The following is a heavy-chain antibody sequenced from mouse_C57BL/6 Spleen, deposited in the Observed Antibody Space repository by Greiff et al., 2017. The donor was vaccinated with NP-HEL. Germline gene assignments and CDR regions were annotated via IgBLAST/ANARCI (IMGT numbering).Heavy chain of an antibody. J-gene: IGHJ3*01. V-gene: IGHV1-64*01. Sequence: VQLQQSGAELVKPGASVKLSCKASGYTFTSYWMHWVKQRPGQGLEWIGMIHPNSGSTNYNEKFKSKATLTVDKSSSTAYMQLSSLTSEDSAVYYCARGNYSSSYHWFAYWGQGTLLTVSA. CDR1: GYTFTSYW. D-gene: IGHD1-1*01. CDR2: IHPNSGST. CDR3: ARGNYSSSYHWFAY.